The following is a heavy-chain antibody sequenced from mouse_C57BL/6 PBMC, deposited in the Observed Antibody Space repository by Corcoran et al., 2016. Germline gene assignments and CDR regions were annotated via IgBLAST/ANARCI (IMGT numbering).Heavy chain of an antibody. CDR2: INTYSGVP. J-gene: IGHJ3*01. V-gene: IGHV9-3*01. D-gene: IGHD3-2*02. CDR3: ARQLRLRDWFAY. CDR1: GYTFTTYG. Sequence: QIQLVQSGPELKKPGETVKISCKASGYTFTTYGMSWVKQAPGKGLKWMGWINTYSGVPTYADDFKGRFAFSLETSASTAYLQINNLKNEDTATCFCARQLRLRDWFAYWGQGTLVTVSA.